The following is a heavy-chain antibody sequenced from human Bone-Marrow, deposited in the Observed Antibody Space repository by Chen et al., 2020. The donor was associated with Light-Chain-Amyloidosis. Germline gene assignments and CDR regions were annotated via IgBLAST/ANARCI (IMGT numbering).Heavy chain of an antibody. CDR2: IKSKTDGGTI. CDR1: GFTLSNAW. Sequence: EVQVVESGGGLVKPGGSLRLSCAASGFTLSNAWMSWVCQAPGKGLEWVGRIKSKTDGGTIDYAAPVKGRFTISGDDSKNQLDLQMDSLKSEDTAVYYCTATTVSEDYHGYWGQGALVTVSS. CDR3: TATTVSEDYHGY. V-gene: IGHV3-15*01. J-gene: IGHJ4*02. D-gene: IGHD4-17*01.